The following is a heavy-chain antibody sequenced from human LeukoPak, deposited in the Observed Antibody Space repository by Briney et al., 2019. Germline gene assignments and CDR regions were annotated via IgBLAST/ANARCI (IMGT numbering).Heavy chain of an antibody. CDR3: ARAGRYCSNTSCFDWFDP. D-gene: IGHD2-2*01. J-gene: IGHJ5*02. V-gene: IGHV4-61*05. CDR1: GGSISSSSYY. Sequence: SETLSLTCTVSGGSISSSSYYWGWIRQPPGKGLEWIGRIYASGSTNYNPSLKSRVTISVDTSKNQFSLKLSSVTAADTAVYYCARAGRYCSNTSCFDWFDPWGQGTLVTVSS. CDR2: IYASGST.